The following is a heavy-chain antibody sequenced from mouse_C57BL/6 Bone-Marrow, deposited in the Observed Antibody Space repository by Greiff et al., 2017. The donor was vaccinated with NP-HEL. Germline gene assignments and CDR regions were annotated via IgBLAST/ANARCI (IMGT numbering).Heavy chain of an antibody. CDR2: ISNLAYSI. Sequence: EVHLVESGGGLVQPGGSLKLSCAASGFTFSDYGMAWVRQAPRKGPEWVAFISNLAYSIYYADTVTGRFTISRENAKNTLYLEMSSLRSEDTAMYYCARHHYYGSSYDAMDYWGQGTSVTVSS. V-gene: IGHV5-15*01. D-gene: IGHD1-1*01. CDR3: ARHHYYGSSYDAMDY. J-gene: IGHJ4*01. CDR1: GFTFSDYG.